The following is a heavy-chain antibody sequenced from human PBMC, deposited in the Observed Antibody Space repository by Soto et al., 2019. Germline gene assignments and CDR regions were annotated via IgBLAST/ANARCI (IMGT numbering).Heavy chain of an antibody. V-gene: IGHV3-11*01. CDR1: GFTFSDYY. Sequence: QVQLVESGGGLVKPRGSLRLSCAASGFTFSDYYMSWIRQAPGRGLEWISIFGNGGSDVHYADSVMGRFTISRDNAQNSLDLQWSSLRADDTAVYYCARDRRPGVYLGIQSWGQGTLVTVSS. D-gene: IGHD3-16*01. J-gene: IGHJ4*02. CDR3: ARDRRPGVYLGIQS. CDR2: FGNGGSDV.